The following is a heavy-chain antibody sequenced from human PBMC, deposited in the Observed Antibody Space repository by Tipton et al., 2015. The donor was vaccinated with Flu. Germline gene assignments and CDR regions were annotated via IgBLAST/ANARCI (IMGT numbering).Heavy chain of an antibody. CDR3: ASFIAARPNYYYYGMDV. CDR1: GYTFTSYD. J-gene: IGHJ6*02. CDR2: MNPNSGNT. Sequence: QLVQSGAEVKKPGASVKVSCKASGYTFTSYDINWVRQATGQGLEWMGWMNPNSGNTGYAQKFQGRVTMTRNTSISTAYMELSSLRSEDTAVYYCASFIAARPNYYYYGMDVWGQGTTVAVSS. D-gene: IGHD6-6*01. V-gene: IGHV1-8*01.